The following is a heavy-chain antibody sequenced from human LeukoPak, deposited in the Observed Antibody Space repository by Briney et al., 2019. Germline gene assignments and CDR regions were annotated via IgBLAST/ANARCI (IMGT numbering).Heavy chain of an antibody. D-gene: IGHD1-26*01. CDR3: ARDLANSGDY. Sequence: GSLSLSCAASGFTFSSYSMNWVRQAPGKGLEWVSSISSSSSYIYYADSVKGRFTISRDNAKNSLYLQMNSLRAEDTAVYYCARDLANSGDYWGQGTLVTVSS. V-gene: IGHV3-21*01. CDR2: ISSSSSYI. CDR1: GFTFSSYS. J-gene: IGHJ4*02.